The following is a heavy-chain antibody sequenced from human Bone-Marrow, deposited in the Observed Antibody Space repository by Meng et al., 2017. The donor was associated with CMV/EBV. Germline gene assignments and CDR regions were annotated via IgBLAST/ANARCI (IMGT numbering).Heavy chain of an antibody. D-gene: IGHD6-13*01. J-gene: IGHJ2*01. V-gene: IGHV3-30*02. Sequence: GDVVSQRGSALSISCAASECTFSGYAMHWVPQAPGKGLEWVAFIRYDGSNKYYADSGKGRLTISRDNSKNTLYLQMNSLRAEDTAVYYCAKDMYSSSPNWYFDLWGRGTLVTVSS. CDR1: ECTFSGYA. CDR2: IRYDGSNK. CDR3: AKDMYSSSPNWYFDL.